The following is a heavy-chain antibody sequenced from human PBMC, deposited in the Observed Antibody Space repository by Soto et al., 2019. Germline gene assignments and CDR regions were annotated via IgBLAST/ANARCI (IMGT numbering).Heavy chain of an antibody. CDR2: MNPNSGNT. Sequence: GASVKVSCKASGYTFTSYDINWVRQATGQGLEWMGWMNPNSGNTGYAQKFQGRVTMTRNTSISTAYMELSSLRSEDTAVYYCATELVTYYYDSSGPSGAFDIWGQGTMVTVSS. V-gene: IGHV1-8*01. CDR3: ATELVTYYYDSSGPSGAFDI. D-gene: IGHD3-22*01. CDR1: GYTFTSYD. J-gene: IGHJ3*02.